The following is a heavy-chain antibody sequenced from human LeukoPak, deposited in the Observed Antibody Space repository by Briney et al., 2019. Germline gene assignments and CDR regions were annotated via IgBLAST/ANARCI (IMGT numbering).Heavy chain of an antibody. Sequence: SETLSLTCAVYGGSFSGYYWSWIRQPAGKGLEWIGRIYTSGSTNYNPSLKSRVTMSVDRSKNQFSLKLSAVTAADTAVYYCAREAVGATLGYFDYWGQGTLVTVSS. CDR1: GGSFSGYY. CDR3: AREAVGATLGYFDY. CDR2: IYTSGST. V-gene: IGHV4-4*07. D-gene: IGHD1-26*01. J-gene: IGHJ4*02.